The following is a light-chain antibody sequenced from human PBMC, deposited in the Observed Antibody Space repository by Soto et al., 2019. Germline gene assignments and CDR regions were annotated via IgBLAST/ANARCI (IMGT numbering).Light chain of an antibody. CDR3: QSYDSSLSGVV. CDR2: GNS. Sequence: QAVVTQPPSVSGSPGQRVTISCTGSSSNIGAGYDVHWYQQLPGTAPKLLLYGNSNRPSGVPDRFSGSKSGPSASLAITGLQAEDEADYYCQSYDSSLSGVVFGGGTKLTVL. J-gene: IGLJ2*01. CDR1: SSNIGAGYD. V-gene: IGLV1-40*01.